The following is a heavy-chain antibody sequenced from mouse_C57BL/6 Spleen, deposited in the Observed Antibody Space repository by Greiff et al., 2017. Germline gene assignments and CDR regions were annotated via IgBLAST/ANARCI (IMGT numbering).Heavy chain of an antibody. J-gene: IGHJ4*01. D-gene: IGHD1-1*02. V-gene: IGHV1-15*01. CDR3: TDYGGYRYAVDY. CDR1: GYTFTDYE. CDR2: IDPETGGT. Sequence: QVQLQQSGAELVRPGASVTLSCKASGYTFTDYEMHWVKQTPVHGLEWIGAIDPETGGTAYNQKFKGKAILTADKSSSTAYMELRSLTSEDSAVYCCTDYGGYRYAVDYWGQGTSVTVSS.